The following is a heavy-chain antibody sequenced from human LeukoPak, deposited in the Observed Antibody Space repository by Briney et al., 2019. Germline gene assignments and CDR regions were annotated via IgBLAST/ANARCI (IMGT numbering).Heavy chain of an antibody. CDR1: GYTFTSYG. CDR3: ARVEYCSGGSCYSFVY. Sequence: ASVKVSCKASGYTFTSYGISWVRQAPGQGLEWMGWISAYIGNTNYAQKLQGRVTMATDTSTSTAYMELRSLRSDDTAVYYCARVEYCSGGSCYSFVYWGQGTLVTVSS. CDR2: ISAYIGNT. J-gene: IGHJ4*02. D-gene: IGHD2-15*01. V-gene: IGHV1-18*01.